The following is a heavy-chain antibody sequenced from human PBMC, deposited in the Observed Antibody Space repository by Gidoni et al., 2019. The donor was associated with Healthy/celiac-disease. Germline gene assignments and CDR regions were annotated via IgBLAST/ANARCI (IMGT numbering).Heavy chain of an antibody. CDR2: IYYSGST. J-gene: IGHJ6*02. CDR1: GGSIRSGGYY. D-gene: IGHD6-13*01. Sequence: QVQLQESGPGLVTPSQTLSLTCTVSGGSIRSGGYYWSWIRQHPGKGLEWSGYIYYSGSTYYNPALKSRVTISVDTSKNQFSLKLSSVTAADTAVYYCARDLASPPTGSSGYFYGMDVWGQGTTVTVSS. CDR3: ARDLASPPTGSSGYFYGMDV. V-gene: IGHV4-31*03.